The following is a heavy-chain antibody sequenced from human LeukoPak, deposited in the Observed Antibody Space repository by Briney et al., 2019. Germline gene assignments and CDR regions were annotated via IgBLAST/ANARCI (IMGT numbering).Heavy chain of an antibody. CDR1: GYTFINYG. CDR2: ISPYNGNT. J-gene: IGHJ4*02. CDR3: ARGDYFDY. Sequence: ASVKVSCKASGYTFINYGITWVRQAPGQGPEWMGWISPYNGNTKYAPKVQGRVTMTRDTSTSTVYMELSSLRSEDTAVYYCARGDYFDYWGQGTLVTVSS. V-gene: IGHV1-18*01.